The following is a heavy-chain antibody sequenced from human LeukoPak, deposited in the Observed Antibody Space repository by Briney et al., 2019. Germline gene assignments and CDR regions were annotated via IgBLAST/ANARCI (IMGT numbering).Heavy chain of an antibody. Sequence: SETLSLTCTVSGGSISSYYWSWIRQPAGKGLEWIGRIYTSGSTNYNPSLKSRVTVSVDTSKNQFSLKLSSVTAADTAVYYCARSQTVPRYYDFWSGYYNWFDPWGQGTLVTVSS. CDR2: IYTSGST. D-gene: IGHD3-3*01. V-gene: IGHV4-4*07. CDR3: ARSQTVPRYYDFWSGYYNWFDP. J-gene: IGHJ5*02. CDR1: GGSISSYY.